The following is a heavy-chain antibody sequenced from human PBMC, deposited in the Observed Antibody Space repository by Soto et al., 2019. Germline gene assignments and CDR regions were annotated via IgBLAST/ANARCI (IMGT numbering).Heavy chain of an antibody. Sequence: GGSLRLSCAASGFTFGPFWMHWVRQAPGKGLVWLSHINSDGSTIVYADSVKGRFTISRDNAKNKLYLQMNSLRVEDTAVYYCTRDRGYPDSSGLWGQGTMVTVSS. D-gene: IGHD3-10*01. J-gene: IGHJ3*01. CDR1: GFTFGPFW. V-gene: IGHV3-74*01. CDR3: TRDRGYPDSSGL. CDR2: INSDGSTI.